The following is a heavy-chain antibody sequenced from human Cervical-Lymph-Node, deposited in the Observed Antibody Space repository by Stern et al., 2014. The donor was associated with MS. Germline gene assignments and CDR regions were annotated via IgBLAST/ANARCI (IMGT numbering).Heavy chain of an antibody. Sequence: QLQLQESGPGLVKPSETLSLTCTVSGGSISSSSYYWGWLRQPPGKGLEWIGSIHYSGSTYYNPSLKSGVPISVDTSKNKFPRRLSSVTAADTAVYYCARWAYSSGWYNWFDPWGQGTLVTVSS. CDR1: GGSISSSSYY. CDR2: IHYSGST. J-gene: IGHJ5*02. D-gene: IGHD3-22*01. CDR3: ARWAYSSGWYNWFDP. V-gene: IGHV4-39*01.